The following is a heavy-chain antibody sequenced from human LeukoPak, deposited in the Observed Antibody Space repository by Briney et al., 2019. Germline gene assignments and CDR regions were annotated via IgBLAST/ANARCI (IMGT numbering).Heavy chain of an antibody. CDR3: ARARAYGDYGY. V-gene: IGHV4-59*01. D-gene: IGHD4-17*01. J-gene: IGHJ4*02. CDR1: GGSIRSYY. CDR2: IYYSGST. Sequence: PSETLSLTCPVSGGSIRSYYWSWIRQPPGKGLEWIGYIYYSGSTNYNPSLKSRVTISVDTSKNQFSLKLSSVTAADTAVYYCARARAYGDYGYWGQGTLVTVSS.